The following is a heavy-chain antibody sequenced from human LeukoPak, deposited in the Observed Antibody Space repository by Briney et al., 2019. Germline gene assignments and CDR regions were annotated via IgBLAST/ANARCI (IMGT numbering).Heavy chain of an antibody. J-gene: IGHJ4*02. CDR3: ARDEASGSVVDY. CDR2: IRQDGGKI. Sequence: GGSLRLSCAASGFNFKTFWMSWVRQAPGKGLEWVANIRQDGGKIFYADSVKGRFTISRDNAKNALFLQMNSLTVEDTALYYCARDEASGSVVDYWGQGTLVTVSS. D-gene: IGHD1-1*01. V-gene: IGHV3-7*01. CDR1: GFNFKTFW.